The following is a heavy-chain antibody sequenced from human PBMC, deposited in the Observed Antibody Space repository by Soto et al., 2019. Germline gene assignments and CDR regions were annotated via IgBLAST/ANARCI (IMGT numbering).Heavy chain of an antibody. D-gene: IGHD3-10*01. V-gene: IGHV3-30-3*01. CDR2: ISSDGSNK. Sequence: GGSLRLSCAASGFTFSGYTMHWVRQAPGKGLEWVAVISSDGSNKNYRDSVKGRFTISRDNSKSTLWLQMNSLRAEDTALYYCARDRAGNNWFDPWGQGTLVTVSS. CDR1: GFTFSGYT. J-gene: IGHJ5*02. CDR3: ARDRAGNNWFDP.